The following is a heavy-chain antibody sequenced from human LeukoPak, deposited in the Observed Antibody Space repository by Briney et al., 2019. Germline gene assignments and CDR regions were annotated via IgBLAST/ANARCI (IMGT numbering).Heavy chain of an antibody. J-gene: IGHJ4*02. CDR3: AKDLCGGGDCYSDY. CDR2: ISGSGGST. D-gene: IGHD2-21*02. CDR1: GFTFSDYA. Sequence: GGSLRLSCAASGFTFSDYAMSRVRQAPGKGLEWVSAISGSGGSTYYADSVKGRFTISRDNSKNTLYLQMNSLRAEDTAVYYCAKDLCGGGDCYSDYWGQGTLVTVSS. V-gene: IGHV3-23*01.